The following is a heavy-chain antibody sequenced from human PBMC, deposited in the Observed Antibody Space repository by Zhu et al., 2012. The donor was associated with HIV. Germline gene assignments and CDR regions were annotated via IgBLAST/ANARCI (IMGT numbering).Heavy chain of an antibody. D-gene: IGHD6-13*01. Sequence: EVQLVESGGVVVQPGGSLRLSCAASGFTFDDYAMHWVRQAPGKGLEWVSLISWDGGGTYYADSVKGRFTISRDNSKNSLYLQMNSLRAEDTALYYCAGASSSSWGXPWGTGGQGTLGPPSPQ. CDR3: AGASSSSWGXPWGT. V-gene: IGHV3-43D*04. J-gene: IGHJ4*02. CDR2: ISWDGGGT. CDR1: GFTFDDYA.